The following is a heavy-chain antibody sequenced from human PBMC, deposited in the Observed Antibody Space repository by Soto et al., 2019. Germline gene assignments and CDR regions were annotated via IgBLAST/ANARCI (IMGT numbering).Heavy chain of an antibody. V-gene: IGHV3-23*01. Sequence: VQVLESGGGLVQPGGSRRLSCAASGFSFSTYDMSWVRQSPGKGLDWVSVIIGSDGSTYYAHSVKGRFTISRDNSKNTLYLQMSGLRVDDTAVYYCTKGAHLDYWGPGTLVIVSS. CDR1: GFSFSTYD. J-gene: IGHJ4*02. CDR2: IIGSDGST. CDR3: TKGAHLDY.